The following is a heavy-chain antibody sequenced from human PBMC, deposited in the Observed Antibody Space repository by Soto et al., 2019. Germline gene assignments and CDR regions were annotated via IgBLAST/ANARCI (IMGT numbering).Heavy chain of an antibody. D-gene: IGHD2-2*01. Sequence: PGGSLRLSCAVSGFTFSDHFMDWVRHAPGKGLEWVGRSGNKAVYYATYYAASVQGRFTISIYNSKNSLYLHMTSLRSEDTAMYYCPRGHTSFAQWGKGTLVPFSS. CDR1: GFTFSDHF. J-gene: IGHJ4*02. CDR3: PRGHTSFAQ. CDR2: SGNKAVYYAT. V-gene: IGHV3-72*01.